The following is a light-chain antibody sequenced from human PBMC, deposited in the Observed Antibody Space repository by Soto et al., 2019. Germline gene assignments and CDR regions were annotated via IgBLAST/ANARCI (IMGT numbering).Light chain of an antibody. V-gene: IGLV2-14*01. J-gene: IGLJ1*01. CDR2: EVS. CDR1: SSDVGAYNF. Sequence: QSALTQPASVSGSPGQSITISCTGTSSDVGAYNFVSWYQQHPDKAPKLMISEVSNRPSGVSDRFSGSKSGNTASLTISGLQAEDEADYYCASLTTTNFVFGTGTMVTVL. CDR3: ASLTTTNFV.